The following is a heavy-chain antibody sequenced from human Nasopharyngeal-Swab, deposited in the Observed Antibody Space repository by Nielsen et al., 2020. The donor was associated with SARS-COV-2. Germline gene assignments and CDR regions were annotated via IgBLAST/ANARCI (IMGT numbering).Heavy chain of an antibody. Sequence: SETLSLTCSVSGGSLTSDIEDFYWSWIRQPPGKGLEWIGHVYYSGSTSYNPSLKGRVTMSVDTSRNQFSLKLSSVTAADTAVYYCARDKGGMATLDYYYYYYMDVWGKGTTVTVSS. J-gene: IGHJ6*03. V-gene: IGHV4-61*01. D-gene: IGHD5-24*01. CDR2: VYYSGST. CDR3: ARDKGGMATLDYYYYYYMDV. CDR1: GGSLTSDIEDFY.